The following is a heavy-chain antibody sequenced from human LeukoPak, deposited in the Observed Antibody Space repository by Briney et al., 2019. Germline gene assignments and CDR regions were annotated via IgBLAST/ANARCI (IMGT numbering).Heavy chain of an antibody. V-gene: IGHV1-46*01. D-gene: IGHD2-15*01. CDR3: ARDKFQVVVAATRGFDP. CDR2: INPSGGST. CDR1: GYTFTSYY. J-gene: IGHJ5*02. Sequence: ASVKVSCKASGYTFTSYYMHWVRQAPGQGLEWMGIINPSGGSTSYAQKFQGRVTMTRDTSTSTVYMGLSSLRSEDTAVYYCARDKFQVVVAATRGFDPWGQGTLVTVSS.